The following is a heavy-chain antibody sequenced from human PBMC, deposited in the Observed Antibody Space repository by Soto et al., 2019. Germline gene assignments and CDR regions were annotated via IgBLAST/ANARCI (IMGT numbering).Heavy chain of an antibody. D-gene: IGHD6-19*01. CDR2: ISGSGGST. CDR1: GFTFSSYA. J-gene: IGHJ4*02. V-gene: IGHV3-23*01. Sequence: GGSLRLSCAASGFTFSSYAMSWVRQAPGKGLEWVSAISGSGGSTYYADSVKGRFTISRDNSKNTLYLQMNSLGAEDTAVYYCARPSIALAGWRDPLPGRVFDYWGQGTLVTVSS. CDR3: ARPSIALAGWRDPLPGRVFDY.